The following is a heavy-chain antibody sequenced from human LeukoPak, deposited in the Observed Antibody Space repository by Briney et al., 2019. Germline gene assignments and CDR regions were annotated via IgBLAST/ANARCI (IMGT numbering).Heavy chain of an antibody. CDR3: ARVRRDYSYLYYGMDV. Sequence: SGTLSLTCVVSGGSLSSGDFSWRWIRQPPGKGLEWLANINHSGSTYYNPSLTGRGTISIDRSRNQFSLKLRSVTAADTAVYYCARVRRDYSYLYYGMDVWGQGTTVTVSS. D-gene: IGHD4-17*01. CDR1: GGSLSSGDFS. CDR2: INHSGST. J-gene: IGHJ6*02. V-gene: IGHV4-30-2*01.